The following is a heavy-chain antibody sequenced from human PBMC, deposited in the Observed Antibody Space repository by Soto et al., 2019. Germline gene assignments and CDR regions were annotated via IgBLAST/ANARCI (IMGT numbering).Heavy chain of an antibody. CDR1: GYTFTRNA. D-gene: IGHD3-9*01. CDR3: ARSETDYSRFDD. Sequence: ASVKVSCKASGYTFTRNAIHWVRQAPGQRLEWIGKIDAGNGNTKYSQKFQGRVTITRDTSASAAYMELSTLGSEDTSIYYCARSETDYSRFDDWGQGTLVTV. J-gene: IGHJ4*02. V-gene: IGHV1-3*01. CDR2: IDAGNGNT.